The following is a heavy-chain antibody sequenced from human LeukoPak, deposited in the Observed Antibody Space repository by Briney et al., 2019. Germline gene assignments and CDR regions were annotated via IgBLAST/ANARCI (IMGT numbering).Heavy chain of an antibody. CDR2: INPNSGGT. CDR3: ARVGRSFNWFDP. Sequence: ASVKVSCKASGGTFSSYAISWVRQAPGQGLEWMGWINPNSGGTNYAQKFQGRVTMTRDTSISTAYMELSRLRSDDTAVYYCARVGRSFNWFDPWGQGTLVTVSS. D-gene: IGHD6-19*01. CDR1: GGTFSSYA. V-gene: IGHV1-2*02. J-gene: IGHJ5*02.